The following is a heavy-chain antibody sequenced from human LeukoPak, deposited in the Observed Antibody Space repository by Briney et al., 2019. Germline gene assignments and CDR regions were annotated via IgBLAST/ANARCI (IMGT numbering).Heavy chain of an antibody. CDR3: ARGRGPDYDYYYMDV. CDR2: IYTSGTT. CDR1: GGSISSYY. Sequence: SETLSLTCTVSGGSISSYYWSWIRQPAGKGLEWIGRIYTSGTTKYNPSLKSRVTISVDTSKNQFSLRLSSVAAADTAVYYCARGRGPDYDYYYMDVWGKGTTVTVSS. V-gene: IGHV4-4*07. J-gene: IGHJ6*03.